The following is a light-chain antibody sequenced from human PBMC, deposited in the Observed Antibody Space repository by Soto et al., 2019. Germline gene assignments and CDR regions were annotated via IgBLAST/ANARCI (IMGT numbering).Light chain of an antibody. CDR3: AAWDESPNVPV. CDR2: SDN. Sequence: QSVLTQPPSASGTPGQRVTISCSGSNSNIGRNTVNWYQQFPGAAPNLLIHSDNQRPSGVPDRFSGSRSGTSASLAISGLQSEDEADYYCAAWDESPNVPVFGGGTKETVL. V-gene: IGLV1-44*01. J-gene: IGLJ3*02. CDR1: NSNIGRNT.